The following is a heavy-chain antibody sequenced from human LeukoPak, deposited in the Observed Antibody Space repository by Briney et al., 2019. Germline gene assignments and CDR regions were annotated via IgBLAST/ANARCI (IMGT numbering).Heavy chain of an antibody. D-gene: IGHD3-3*01. J-gene: IGHJ4*02. CDR3: ARDAVTDITIFGVVIYDY. CDR1: GGTFSSYA. Sequence: GPPVKVSCKASGGTFSSYAISWVRQAPGQGLEWMGGIIPIFGTANYAQKFQGRVTITADESTSTAYMELSSLRSEDTAVYYCARDAVTDITIFGVVIYDYWGQGTLVTVSS. V-gene: IGHV1-69*13. CDR2: IIPIFGTA.